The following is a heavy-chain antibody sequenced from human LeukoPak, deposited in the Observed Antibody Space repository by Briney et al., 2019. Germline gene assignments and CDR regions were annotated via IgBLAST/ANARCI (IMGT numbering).Heavy chain of an antibody. CDR3: ARVRYYYDSSGCDY. V-gene: IGHV3-21*01. D-gene: IGHD3-22*01. J-gene: IGHJ4*02. CDR1: GFTFSSYG. CDR2: ISSSSYI. Sequence: PGGSLRLSCAASGFTFSSYGMNWVRQAPGKGLEWVSSISSSSYIYYADSVKGRFTISRDNAKNSLYLQMNSLRAEDTAVYYCARVRYYYDSSGCDYWGQGTLVTVSS.